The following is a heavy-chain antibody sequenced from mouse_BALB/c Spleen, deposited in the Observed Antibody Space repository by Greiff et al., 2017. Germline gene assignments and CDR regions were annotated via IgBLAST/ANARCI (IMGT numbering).Heavy chain of an antibody. CDR1: GYTFTSYW. Sequence: QVQLQQSGAELAKPGASVKMSCKASGYTFTSYWMHWVKQRPGQGLEWIGYINPSTGYTEYNQKFKDKATLTADKSSSTAYMQLSSLTSEDSAVYYCALYRYGSYWGQGTLVTVSA. V-gene: IGHV1-7*01. CDR2: INPSTGYT. CDR3: ALYRYGSY. J-gene: IGHJ3*01. D-gene: IGHD2-14*01.